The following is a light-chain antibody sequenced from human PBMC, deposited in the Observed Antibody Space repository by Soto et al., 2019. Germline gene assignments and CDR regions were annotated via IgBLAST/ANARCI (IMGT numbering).Light chain of an antibody. J-gene: IGLJ2*01. V-gene: IGLV7-46*01. CDR3: LLSYSAARFYVV. CDR1: TGAVTSGHY. Sequence: QTVVTQEPSLTVSPVGTVTLTCGSSTGAVTSGHYPYWFQQKPGQAPRTLIYDTSNKHSWTPARFSGSLLGGKAALTLSGAQPEDEAEYYCLLSYSAARFYVVFGGGTKLTVL. CDR2: DTS.